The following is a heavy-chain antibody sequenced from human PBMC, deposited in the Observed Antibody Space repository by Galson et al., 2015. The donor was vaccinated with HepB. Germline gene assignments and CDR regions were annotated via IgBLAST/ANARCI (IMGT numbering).Heavy chain of an antibody. CDR3: ARGALVVVVDATQNNWFDP. D-gene: IGHD2-15*01. V-gene: IGHV1-18*01. J-gene: IGHJ5*02. Sequence: SVKVSCKASGYTFSSYSITWVRQAPGQGLEWMGWISAYNRKTDYARHLQGRVTMTTDTSTSTAYMELKSLRSDDTAVYYCARGALVVVVDATQNNWFDPWGQGALVTVSS. CDR2: ISAYNRKT. CDR1: GYTFSSYS.